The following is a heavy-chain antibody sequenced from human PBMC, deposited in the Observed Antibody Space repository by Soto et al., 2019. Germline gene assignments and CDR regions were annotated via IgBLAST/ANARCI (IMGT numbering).Heavy chain of an antibody. V-gene: IGHV3-23*01. Sequence: EVQVWESGGGLVQPGGSLRLSCAASGFNFNNYAMSWVRQAPGKGLEWVSAISGTGSTTYYADSVKGRFTISRDNSKNKQYLQMNSLRAEDTAVYYCAKSSGNRIAAVNYYYNMEVWGKGTTVTVSS. CDR1: GFNFNNYA. CDR3: AKSSGNRIAAVNYYYNMEV. CDR2: ISGTGSTT. D-gene: IGHD6-13*01. J-gene: IGHJ6*03.